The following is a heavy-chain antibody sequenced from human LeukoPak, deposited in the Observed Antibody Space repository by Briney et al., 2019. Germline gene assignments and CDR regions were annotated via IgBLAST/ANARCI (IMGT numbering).Heavy chain of an antibody. D-gene: IGHD5-24*01. Sequence: GSSVKVSCKASGGTFSSYAISWVRQAPGQGLEWMGGIIPIFGTANYAQKFQGRVTITTDESTSTAYMELSSLRSEDTAVYYCARDLTDGYNQGFDYWGQGTLVTVSS. V-gene: IGHV1-69*05. CDR2: IIPIFGTA. CDR3: ARDLTDGYNQGFDY. J-gene: IGHJ4*02. CDR1: GGTFSSYA.